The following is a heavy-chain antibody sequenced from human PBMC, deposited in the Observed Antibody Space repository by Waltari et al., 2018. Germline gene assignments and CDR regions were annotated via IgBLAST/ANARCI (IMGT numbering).Heavy chain of an antibody. J-gene: IGHJ4*02. D-gene: IGHD2-15*01. CDR2: VQRSGRT. CDR3: AHDRGRGIYLDS. CDR1: GDSMSSTDW. V-gene: IGHV4-4*02. Sequence: QLQLQESGPGLVKPSGTLSLTCAVSGDSMSSTDWWSWVRQSPGKGLEWIGQVQRSGRTNYNPSFASRVTMSVDTSTNQFSLKVTSATAADTAVYFCAHDRGRGIYLDSWGQGTLVTVSP.